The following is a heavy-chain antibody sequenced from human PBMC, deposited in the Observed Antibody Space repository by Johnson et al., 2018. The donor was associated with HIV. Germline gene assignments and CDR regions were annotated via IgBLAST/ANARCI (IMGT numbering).Heavy chain of an antibody. Sequence: EVQLVESGGGLVQPGGSLRLSCAASGFTFSNAWMSWVRQAPGKGLEWVSVIYSGGSTYYADSVKGRFTISRDNSKNTLYLQLNSLSAEDTAVYYCARGGVVATSTDAFDIWGQGTMVTVSS. CDR3: ARGGVVATSTDAFDI. D-gene: IGHD5-12*01. CDR1: GFTFSNAW. J-gene: IGHJ3*02. V-gene: IGHV3-66*01. CDR2: IYSGGST.